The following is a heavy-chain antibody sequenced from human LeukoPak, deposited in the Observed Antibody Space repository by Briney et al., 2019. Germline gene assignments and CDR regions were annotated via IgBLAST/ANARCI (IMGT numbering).Heavy chain of an antibody. CDR2: INWNGGST. V-gene: IGHV3-20*04. CDR1: GFTFDDYG. Sequence: GGSLRLSCAASGFTFDDYGMSWVRQAPGEGLEWVSGINWNGGSTGYADSVKGRFTISRDNAKNSLYLQMNSLRAEDTALYYCARGGGNPYYYMDVWGKGTTVTVSS. D-gene: IGHD4-23*01. J-gene: IGHJ6*03. CDR3: ARGGGNPYYYMDV.